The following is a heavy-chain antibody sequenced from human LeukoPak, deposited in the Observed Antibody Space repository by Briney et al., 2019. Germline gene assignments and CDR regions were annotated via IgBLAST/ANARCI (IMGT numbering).Heavy chain of an antibody. CDR1: GGSFSGYY. D-gene: IGHD3-10*01. J-gene: IGHJ4*02. CDR3: ARGLEGYVSGS. Sequence: PSETLSLTCAVYGGSFSGYYWSWIRQPPGKGLEWIGEINHSGSTNYNPSLKSRVTISVDTSKNQFSLKLSSVTAADTAVYYCARGLEGYVSGSWGQGTLVTVSS. CDR2: INHSGST. V-gene: IGHV4-34*01.